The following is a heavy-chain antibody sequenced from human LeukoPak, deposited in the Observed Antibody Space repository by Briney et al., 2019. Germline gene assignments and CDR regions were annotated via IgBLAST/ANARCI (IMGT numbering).Heavy chain of an antibody. J-gene: IGHJ4*02. V-gene: IGHV3-33*01. CDR2: IWYDGSKE. Sequence: GGSLRLSCEASGFTFSSYGLHWVRQAPGKGLEWVAVIWYDGSKEYYADSVKGRFTISRDSSKITMYLQMNSLRVEDTAVYYCARDSDGNGHYSLFDYWGQGTLVTVSS. D-gene: IGHD3-22*01. CDR3: ARDSDGNGHYSLFDY. CDR1: GFTFSSYG.